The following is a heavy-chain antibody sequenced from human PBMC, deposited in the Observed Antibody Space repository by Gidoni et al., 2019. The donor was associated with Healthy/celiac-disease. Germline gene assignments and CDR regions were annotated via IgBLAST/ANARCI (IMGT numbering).Heavy chain of an antibody. CDR2: ISAYNGNT. V-gene: IGHV1-18*01. CDR3: ARDPRDYGSPVWFDP. D-gene: IGHD4-17*01. CDR1: GYTFTSYG. J-gene: IGHJ5*02. Sequence: QVQLVQSGAEVKKPGASVKVSCKESGYTFTSYGISWVRQAPGQGLEWMGWISAYNGNTNYAQKLQGRVTMTTDTSTSTAYMELRSLISDDTAVYYCARDPRDYGSPVWFDPWGQGTLVTVSS.